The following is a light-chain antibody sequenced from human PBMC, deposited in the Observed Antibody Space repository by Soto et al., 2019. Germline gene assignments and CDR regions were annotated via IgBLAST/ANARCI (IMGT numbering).Light chain of an antibody. CDR1: QSVSSSY. CDR3: QQYVSSPLT. Sequence: EIVLTQSPGTLSLSPGERATLSCRASQSVSSSYLAWYQQKPGQAPRLLIYGASSRATGIPDRFSGSGSGTDFTLTISRLEPEDFAVYYCQQYVSSPLTLGGGTKVEIK. CDR2: GAS. V-gene: IGKV3-20*01. J-gene: IGKJ4*01.